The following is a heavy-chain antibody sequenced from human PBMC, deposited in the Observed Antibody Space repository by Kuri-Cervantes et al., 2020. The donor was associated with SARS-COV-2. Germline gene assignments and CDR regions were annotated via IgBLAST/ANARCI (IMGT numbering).Heavy chain of an antibody. D-gene: IGHD3-16*01. CDR1: GYSISSGYY. V-gene: IGHV4-38-2*02. Sequence: GSLRLSCTVSGYSISSGYYWGWIRQPPGKGLEWIGSIYHSGSTYYNPSLKSRVTISVDTSKNQFSLKLSSVTAADTAVYYCARESGGGAFDIWGQGTMVTVSS. CDR3: ARESGGGAFDI. CDR2: IYHSGST. J-gene: IGHJ3*02.